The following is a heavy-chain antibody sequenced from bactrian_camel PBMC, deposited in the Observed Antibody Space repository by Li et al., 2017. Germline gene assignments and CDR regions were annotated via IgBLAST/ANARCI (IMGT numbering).Heavy chain of an antibody. V-gene: IGHV3S54*01. CDR1: GDLYSTQQ. D-gene: IGHD2*01. Sequence: HVQLVESGGGSVQAGGSLTLSCAVSGDLYSTQQIAWFRQRPGKEREGVAAIATGSGRTYYDSSVAGRFTISVNNAKNTITLQMNSLKPEDTANYYCATEGPPCGTRQWEPGTQVTVS. J-gene: IGHJ4*01. CDR2: IATGSGRT.